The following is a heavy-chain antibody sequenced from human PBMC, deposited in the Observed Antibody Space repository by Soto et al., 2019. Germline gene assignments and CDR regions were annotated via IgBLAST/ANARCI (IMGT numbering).Heavy chain of an antibody. CDR3: AREFQVHTPAFVY. D-gene: IGHD2-15*01. CDR1: GGTFNTYA. Sequence: QVQLVQSGAEMKKPGSSVKVSCQSSGGTFNTYAMNWVRQAPGQGPEWMGDISPMFGAANYAPKFQGRVTITADESTGTSYMHLSSLTSEDTALYFCAREFQVHTPAFVYWGQGTRVTVSS. V-gene: IGHV1-69*19. CDR2: ISPMFGAA. J-gene: IGHJ4*02.